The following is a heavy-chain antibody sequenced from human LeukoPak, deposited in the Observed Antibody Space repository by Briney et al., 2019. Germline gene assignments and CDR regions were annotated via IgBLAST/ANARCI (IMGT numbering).Heavy chain of an antibody. CDR1: GFTFNNYW. D-gene: IGHD5-24*01. CDR2: ISGDGSRT. CDR3: ARDGYNYRAFDY. J-gene: IGHJ4*02. V-gene: IGHV3-74*01. Sequence: PGGSLRLSCAASGFTFNNYWMHWVRQAPGKGLVWVSRISGDGSRTTYADSVEGRFTIFRDNAKNTLYLQMSSLRVEDTAVYFCARDGYNYRAFDYWGQGTLVSVSS.